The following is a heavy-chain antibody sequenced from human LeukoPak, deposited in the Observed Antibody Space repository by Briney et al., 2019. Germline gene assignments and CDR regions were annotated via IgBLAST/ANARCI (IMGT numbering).Heavy chain of an antibody. J-gene: IGHJ5*02. D-gene: IGHD7-27*01. V-gene: IGHV3-11*01. CDR1: GFTFSDYY. Sequence: PGGSLRLSCAASGFTFSDYYMSWIRQTPGKGLEWLAFITDNGNSRKYADSVTGLFTISRDNAKNSVFLQMNSLRAEDSGVYYCARDVRGRTPLKLGMKWFDPWGQGTRVTVSS. CDR2: ITDNGNSR. CDR3: ARDVRGRTPLKLGMKWFDP.